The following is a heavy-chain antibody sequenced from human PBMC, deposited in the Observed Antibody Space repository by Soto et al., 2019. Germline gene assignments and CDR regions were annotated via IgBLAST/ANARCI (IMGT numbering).Heavy chain of an antibody. J-gene: IGHJ5*02. D-gene: IGHD3-16*01. Sequence: QVQLVESGGGLVKPGGSLRLSCAASGIVFSDYMSWVRQAPGKGLAWLSYISGSGRTIYSADSVKGRFTISRDNATNSLYLPMNNVRTEDTAVYYCARLPFPWGWFDPWGQGTLVTVSS. CDR1: GIVFSDY. CDR2: ISGSGRTI. CDR3: ARLPFPWGWFDP. V-gene: IGHV3-11*01.